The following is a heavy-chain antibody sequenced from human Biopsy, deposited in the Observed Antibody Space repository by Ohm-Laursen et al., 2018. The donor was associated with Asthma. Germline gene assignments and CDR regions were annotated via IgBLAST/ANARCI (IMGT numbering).Heavy chain of an antibody. CDR3: ARYQVGYSSGWSLLLKKIYYSGMDV. Sequence: SVKVSCKAPGGTLSNFAISWVRQAPGQGLEWLGGIMTVFGTTNYAQKFQGRVTITADESTSTAYMEVTSLRSEDTAIYYCARYQVGYSSGWSLLLKKIYYSGMDVWGQGTAATVSS. V-gene: IGHV1-69*13. D-gene: IGHD6-19*01. CDR2: IMTVFGTT. CDR1: GGTLSNFA. J-gene: IGHJ6*02.